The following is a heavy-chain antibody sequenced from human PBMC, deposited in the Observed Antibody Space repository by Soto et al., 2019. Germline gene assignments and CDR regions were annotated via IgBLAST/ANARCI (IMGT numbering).Heavy chain of an antibody. CDR2: ISYDGSNK. CDR3: AKALVVVVPAVPRYYYYYYGMDV. CDR1: GFTFSSYG. J-gene: IGHJ6*02. D-gene: IGHD2-2*01. V-gene: IGHV3-30*18. Sequence: SLRLSCAASGFTFSSYGMHWVRQAPGKGLEWVAVISYDGSNKYYADSVKGRFTISRDNSKNTLYLQMNSLRAEDTAVYYCAKALVVVVPAVPRYYYYYYGMDVWGQGTTVTVSS.